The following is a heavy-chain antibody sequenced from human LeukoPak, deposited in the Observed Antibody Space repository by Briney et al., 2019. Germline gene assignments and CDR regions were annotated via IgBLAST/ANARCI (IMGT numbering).Heavy chain of an antibody. D-gene: IGHD4-23*01. V-gene: IGHV1-2*02. J-gene: IGHJ6*03. CDR3: ARDPRGGNSYYYYYMDV. Sequence: ASVKVSCKASGYTFTGYYMHWVRQAPGQGLEWMGWINPNGGGTNYAQKFQGRVTMTRDTSISTAYMELSRLRSDDTAVYYCARDPRGGNSYYYYYMDVWGKGTTVTVSS. CDR1: GYTFTGYY. CDR2: INPNGGGT.